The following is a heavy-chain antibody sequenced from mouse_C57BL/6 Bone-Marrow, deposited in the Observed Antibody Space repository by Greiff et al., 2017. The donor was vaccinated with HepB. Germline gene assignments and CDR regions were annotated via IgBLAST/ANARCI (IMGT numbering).Heavy chain of an antibody. D-gene: IGHD2-1*01. CDR2: ISYDGSN. J-gene: IGHJ2*01. CDR1: GYSITSGYY. Sequence: EVKLQESGPGLVKPSQSLSLTCSVTGYSITSGYYWNWIRQFPGNKLEWMGYISYDGSNNYNPSLKNRISITRDTSKNQFFLKLNSVTTEDTATYYCAREDGNYHLDYWGQGTTLTVSS. CDR3: AREDGNYHLDY. V-gene: IGHV3-6*01.